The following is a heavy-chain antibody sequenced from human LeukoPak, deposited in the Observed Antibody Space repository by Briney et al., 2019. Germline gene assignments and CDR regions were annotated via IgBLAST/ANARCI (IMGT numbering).Heavy chain of an antibody. Sequence: GGSLRLSCAASGFTFSSYWIHWVRQAPGKGLVWVSRIYSDATYYADSVKGRFTISRDNAKDTLYLQMNSLRAEDTAVYYCARESYDSSDYYYGGGFDYWGQGTLVTVSS. V-gene: IGHV3-74*01. D-gene: IGHD3-22*01. CDR1: GFTFSSYW. CDR2: IYSDAT. J-gene: IGHJ4*02. CDR3: ARESYDSSDYYYGGGFDY.